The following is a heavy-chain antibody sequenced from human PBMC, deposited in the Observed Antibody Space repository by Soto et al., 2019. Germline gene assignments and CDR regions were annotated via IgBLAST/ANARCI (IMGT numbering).Heavy chain of an antibody. CDR1: GFTFSSYA. J-gene: IGHJ3*02. CDR3: AKDRGLDKLGIWGLDAFDI. V-gene: IGHV3-23*01. Sequence: GWSLRLSCAASGFTFSSYAMSWVRQAPGKGLEWVSAISGSGGSTYYADSVKGRFTISRDNSKNTLYLQMNSLRAEDSAVYYCAKDRGLDKLGIWGLDAFDIWGQGTMVTGSS. D-gene: IGHD7-27*01. CDR2: ISGSGGST.